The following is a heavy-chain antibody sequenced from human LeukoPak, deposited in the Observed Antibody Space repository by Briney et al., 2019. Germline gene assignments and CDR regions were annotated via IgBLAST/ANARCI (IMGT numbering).Heavy chain of an antibody. CDR1: GFTVSSNY. V-gene: IGHV3-66*01. D-gene: IGHD3-9*01. Sequence: GGSLRLSCAASGFTVSSNYMSWVRQAPGKGPEWVSVIYSGGSTYYADSVKGRFTISRDNSKNTLYLQMNSLRAEDTAVYYCARDQRPDYEILIGFYHFDYWGQGTLVTVSS. J-gene: IGHJ4*02. CDR2: IYSGGST. CDR3: ARDQRPDYEILIGFYHFDY.